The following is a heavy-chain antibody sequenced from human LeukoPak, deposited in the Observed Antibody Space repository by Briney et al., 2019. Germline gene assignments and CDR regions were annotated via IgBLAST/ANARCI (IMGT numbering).Heavy chain of an antibody. V-gene: IGHV3-23*01. D-gene: IGHD4-17*01. CDR3: AKDPNGDYVGAFDF. CDR2: IHGSGGST. Sequence: GGSLRLSCAASAFTFSAYAVTWIRQALRKGLEWVSSIHGSGGSTYYADSVKGRFTVSRDNSKNTLYLQMNSLRVEDTAIYYCAKDPNGDYVGAFDFWGQGAMVTVSS. J-gene: IGHJ3*01. CDR1: AFTFSAYA.